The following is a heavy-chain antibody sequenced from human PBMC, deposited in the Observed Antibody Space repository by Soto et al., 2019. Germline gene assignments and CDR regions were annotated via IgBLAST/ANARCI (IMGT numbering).Heavy chain of an antibody. CDR2: IYYSGST. CDR3: ASMYYDILTGYSPLGYFDL. J-gene: IGHJ2*01. V-gene: IGHV4-31*03. CDR1: GGSISSGGYY. D-gene: IGHD3-9*01. Sequence: QVQLQESGPGLVKPSQALSLTCTVSGGSISSGGYYWSWIRQHPGKGLEWIGYIYYSGSTYYNPSLKSRVTISVDTSKNQFSLKLSSVTAADTAVYHCASMYYDILTGYSPLGYFDLWGRGTLVTVSS.